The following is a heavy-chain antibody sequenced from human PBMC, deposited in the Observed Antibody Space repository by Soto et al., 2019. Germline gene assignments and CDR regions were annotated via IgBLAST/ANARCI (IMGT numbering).Heavy chain of an antibody. J-gene: IGHJ4*01. CDR3: ARQMYDSYHGTSLQYYFDS. CDR1: GYRFAGYW. V-gene: IGHV5-10-1*01. D-gene: IGHD2-8*01. Sequence: GESLKISCKRSGYRFAGYWITWVRQKHGKGLEWMGRIDPSDSQTYYSPSFRGHVTISATKSITTVFLQWSSLRASDTAMYYCARQMYDSYHGTSLQYYFDSWGQGNRVTVSS. CDR2: IDPSDSQT.